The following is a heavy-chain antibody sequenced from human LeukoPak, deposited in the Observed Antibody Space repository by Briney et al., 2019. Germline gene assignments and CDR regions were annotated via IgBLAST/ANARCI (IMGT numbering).Heavy chain of an antibody. Sequence: GRSLRLSCTASGFTFYDYAMSWVRQAPGKGLEWVGFIRSKPYGGTTDYAASVKGRFSISRDDSKSIAYLQMDSLRAEDTAVYYCARRVNDGMDVWGQGTTITVSS. J-gene: IGHJ6*02. D-gene: IGHD4-23*01. CDR1: GFTFYDYA. CDR2: IRSKPYGGTT. CDR3: ARRVNDGMDV. V-gene: IGHV3-49*04.